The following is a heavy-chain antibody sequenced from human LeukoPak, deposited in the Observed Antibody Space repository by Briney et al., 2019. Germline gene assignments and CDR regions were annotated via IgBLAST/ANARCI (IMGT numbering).Heavy chain of an antibody. Sequence: ASVKVSCKASGYTFNTNYIHWVRQAPGQGLEWIGVINPSGDGTSYPQKFQGRVTLARDTSTSTIYMELSSLRSEDTAIYYCAKETPNTGWFDPWGQGTLVTVSS. J-gene: IGHJ5*02. CDR3: AKETPNTGWFDP. CDR2: INPSGDGT. V-gene: IGHV1-46*02. CDR1: GYTFNTNY. D-gene: IGHD1-14*01.